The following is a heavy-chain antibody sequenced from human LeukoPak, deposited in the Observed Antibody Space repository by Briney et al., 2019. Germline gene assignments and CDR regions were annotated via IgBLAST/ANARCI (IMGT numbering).Heavy chain of an antibody. J-gene: IGHJ6*02. CDR3: ARGGGLDV. CDR1: GFTFSSYW. CDR2: INHNGNVN. D-gene: IGHD3-16*01. V-gene: IGHV3-7*03. Sequence: GGSLSLSYAASGFTFSSYWMNWARQAPGKGLEWVASINHNGNVNYYVDSVKGRFTISRDNAKNSLYLQMSNLRAEDTAVYFCARGGGLDVWGQGATVTVSS.